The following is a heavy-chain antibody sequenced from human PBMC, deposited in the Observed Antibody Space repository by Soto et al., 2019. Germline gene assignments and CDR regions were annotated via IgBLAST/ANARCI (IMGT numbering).Heavy chain of an antibody. D-gene: IGHD2-2*01. CDR2: IRGTSSYT. J-gene: IGHJ6*02. CDR3: ARDARGCSSTTCYRAHFYYGMDV. V-gene: IGHV3-11*06. Sequence: QVQLVESGGGLVKPGGSLRLSCAASGFTFSDYDMSWIRQAPGKGLEWVSYIRGTSSYTNYADSVKGRFTISRDNAKNSLYLQMNNLTAEDTAVYLCARDARGCSSTTCYRAHFYYGMDVWGQGTTVTVAS. CDR1: GFTFSDYD.